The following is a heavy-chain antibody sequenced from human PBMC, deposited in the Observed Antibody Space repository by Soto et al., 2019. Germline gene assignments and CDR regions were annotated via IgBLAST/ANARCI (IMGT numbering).Heavy chain of an antibody. J-gene: IGHJ6*03. Sequence: GGSLRLSCAASGFTFSSYAMSWVRQAPGKGLEWVSAISGSGGSTYYADSVKGRFTISRDNSKNTLYLQMNSLRAEDTAVYYCAKDLEYSSSSYYYYYMDVWGKGTTVTVSS. CDR1: GFTFSSYA. CDR3: AKDLEYSSSSYYYYYMDV. D-gene: IGHD6-6*01. V-gene: IGHV3-23*01. CDR2: ISGSGGST.